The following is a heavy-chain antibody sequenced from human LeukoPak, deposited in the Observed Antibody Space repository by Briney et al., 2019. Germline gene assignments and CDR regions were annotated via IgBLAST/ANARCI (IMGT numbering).Heavy chain of an antibody. V-gene: IGHV4-59*01. CDR2: IYYSGST. CDR3: ARAVRRNGEVAA. D-gene: IGHD4-17*01. CDR1: GGSISSYY. J-gene: IGHJ5*02. Sequence: SGPTLVKPSETLSLTCTVSGGSISSYYWSWIRQPPGKGLEWIGYIYYSGSTNYNPSLKSRVTISVDTSKNQFSLKLSSVTAADTAVYYCARAVRRNGEVAAWGQGTLVTVSP.